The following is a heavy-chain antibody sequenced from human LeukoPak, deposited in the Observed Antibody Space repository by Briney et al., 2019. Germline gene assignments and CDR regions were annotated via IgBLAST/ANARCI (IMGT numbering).Heavy chain of an antibody. D-gene: IGHD3-9*01. J-gene: IGHJ4*02. Sequence: GGSLRLSCAASGFTFDDYAMHWVRQAPGKGLEWVSGISWNSGSIGYADSVKGRFTISRDNAKNSLYLQMNSLRAEDTALYYCATGGQNYDILTGSFDYWGQGTLVTVSS. CDR3: ATGGQNYDILTGSFDY. V-gene: IGHV3-9*01. CDR2: ISWNSGSI. CDR1: GFTFDDYA.